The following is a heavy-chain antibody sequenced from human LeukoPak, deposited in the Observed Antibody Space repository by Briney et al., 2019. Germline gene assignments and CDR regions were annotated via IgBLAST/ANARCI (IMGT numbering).Heavy chain of an antibody. CDR1: GDSVSSGSNY. CDR3: ARTDTAIDYFDY. CDR2: IYNSWTT. J-gene: IGHJ4*02. V-gene: IGHV4-61*02. D-gene: IGHD5-18*01. Sequence: SQTLSLTCTVSGDSVSSGSNYWSWIRQPAGKGLEWIGRIYNSWTTNYNPSLKSRVTISVDTSKNQYSLKLSSVTAADTAVYYCARTDTAIDYFDYWGQGTLVTVS.